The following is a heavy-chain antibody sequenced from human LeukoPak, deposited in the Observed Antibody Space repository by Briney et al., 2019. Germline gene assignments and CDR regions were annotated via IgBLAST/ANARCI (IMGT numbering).Heavy chain of an antibody. D-gene: IGHD2-15*01. V-gene: IGHV1-18*01. Sequence: ASVKVSCKASGYTFTSYGISWVRQAPGQGLEWMGWISADDGHTNYAQKLQDRVTMTTDTSTSTAYMELKSLRIDDTAVYYCAGCSGGSCTGYYFDYWGQGTLVTVSS. CDR3: AGCSGGSCTGYYFDY. J-gene: IGHJ4*02. CDR1: GYTFTSYG. CDR2: ISADDGHT.